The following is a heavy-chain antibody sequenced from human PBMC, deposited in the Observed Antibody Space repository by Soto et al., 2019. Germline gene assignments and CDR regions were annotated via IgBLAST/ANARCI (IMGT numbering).Heavy chain of an antibody. CDR1: GGSISSSSYY. CDR2: IYYSGST. V-gene: IGHV4-39*01. Sequence: PSETLSLTCTVSGGSISSSSYYWGWIRQPPGKGLEWIGSIYYSGSTYYNPSLKSRVTISVDTSKNQFSLKLSSVTAADTAVYYCARPNNGYSGYDLGDAFDIWGQGTMVTVSS. D-gene: IGHD5-12*01. J-gene: IGHJ3*02. CDR3: ARPNNGYSGYDLGDAFDI.